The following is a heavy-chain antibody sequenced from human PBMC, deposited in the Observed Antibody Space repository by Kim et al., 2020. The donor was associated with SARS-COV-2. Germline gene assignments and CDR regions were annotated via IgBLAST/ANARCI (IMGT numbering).Heavy chain of an antibody. CDR3: ARGRTVYDFWSGYYTCYYYGMDV. Sequence: SETLSLTCAVYGGSFSGYYWSWIRQPPGKGLEWIGEINHSGSTNYNPSLKSRVTISVDTSKNQFSLKLSSVTAADTAVYYCARGRTVYDFWSGYYTCYYYGMDVWGQGTTVTVSS. J-gene: IGHJ6*02. CDR1: GGSFSGYY. D-gene: IGHD3-3*01. V-gene: IGHV4-34*01. CDR2: INHSGST.